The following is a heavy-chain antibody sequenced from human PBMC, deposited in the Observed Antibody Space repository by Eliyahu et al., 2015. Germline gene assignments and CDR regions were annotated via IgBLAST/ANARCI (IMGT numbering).Heavy chain of an antibody. Sequence: QVQLQESGPGLVKPSQTLSLTCTVSGDSISSGGXYWNWIRQHPGKGLEWIGYTYHSGSPHYNPSLKSRVIISVDTSKNQFSLKLNSVTAADTAVYYCARGLTQDSSGYSLDAFDIWGQGTMVTVSS. J-gene: IGHJ3*02. CDR3: ARGLTQDSSGYSLDAFDI. D-gene: IGHD3-22*01. V-gene: IGHV4-31*03. CDR2: TYHSGSP. CDR1: GDSISSGGXY.